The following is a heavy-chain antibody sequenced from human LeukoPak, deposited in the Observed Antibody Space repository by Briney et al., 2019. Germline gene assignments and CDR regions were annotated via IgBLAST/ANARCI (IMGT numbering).Heavy chain of an antibody. CDR1: GYTFTGYY. CDR3: ARDRATTHNWFDP. CDR2: INPNSGGT. D-gene: IGHD5-12*01. J-gene: IGHJ5*02. V-gene: IGHV1-2*02. Sequence: ASVKVSCKASGYTFTGYYMHWVRQAPGQGLEWMGWINPNSGGTNYAQKFQGRVTMTRDTSISTAYMELSRLRSDDTAVYYCARDRATTHNWFDPWGQGTLVTVSS.